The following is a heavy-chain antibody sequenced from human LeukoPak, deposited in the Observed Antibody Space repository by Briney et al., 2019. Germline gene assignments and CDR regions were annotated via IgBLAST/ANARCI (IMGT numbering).Heavy chain of an antibody. CDR3: AKDLFDNRPWDFDY. CDR1: GFTFSNFA. Sequence: QPGGSLRLSCAASGFTFSNFAMSWVRQAPGKGLEWVSAVSGGGGTTYYADSVQGRFTISRDNSKNTLYLQMNSLRAEDTAVYYCAKDLFDNRPWDFDYWGQGTLVTVSP. D-gene: IGHD3-10*02. V-gene: IGHV3-23*01. J-gene: IGHJ4*02. CDR2: VSGGGGTT.